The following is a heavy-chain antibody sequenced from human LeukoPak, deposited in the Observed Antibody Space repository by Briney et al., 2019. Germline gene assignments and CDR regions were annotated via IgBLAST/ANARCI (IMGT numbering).Heavy chain of an antibody. CDR3: ARRGDY. CDR2: IYYSGTT. CDR1: GGSISSSYYY. J-gene: IGHJ4*02. Sequence: SETLSLTCTVYGGSISSSYYYWGWIRQPPGKGLEWFGSIYYSGTTYYNPSLKSRVTISLDTSKNQFSLKLSSVTAADTVVYYCARRGDYWGQGTLVTVSS. D-gene: IGHD1-26*01. V-gene: IGHV4-39*01.